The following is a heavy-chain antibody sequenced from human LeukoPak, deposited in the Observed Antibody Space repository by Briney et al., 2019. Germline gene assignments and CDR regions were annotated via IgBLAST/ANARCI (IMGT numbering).Heavy chain of an antibody. CDR3: ARETSSGWYRIDY. V-gene: IGHV4-34*01. Sequence: PSETLSLTCAVYGGSFSGYYWSWIRQPPGKGLEWIGEINHSGSTNYNPSLKSRVTISVDTPKNQFSLKLSSVTVADTAVYYCARETSSGWYRIDYWGQGTLVTVSS. D-gene: IGHD6-19*01. J-gene: IGHJ4*02. CDR2: INHSGST. CDR1: GGSFSGYY.